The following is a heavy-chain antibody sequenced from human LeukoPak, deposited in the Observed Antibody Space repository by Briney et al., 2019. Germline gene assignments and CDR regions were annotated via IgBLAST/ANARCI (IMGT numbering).Heavy chain of an antibody. D-gene: IGHD5-24*01. CDR2: ISSNGGST. J-gene: IGHJ6*03. CDR1: GFTFSSYA. CDR3: ARARDYYYYYYYMDV. Sequence: PGGSLRLSCAASGFTFSSYAMHWVRQAPGKGLEDVSAISSNGGSTYYANSVKARFTISRDNSKNTLYLQMGSLRAEDMAVYYCARARDYYYYYYYMDVWGKGTTVTVSS. V-gene: IGHV3-64*01.